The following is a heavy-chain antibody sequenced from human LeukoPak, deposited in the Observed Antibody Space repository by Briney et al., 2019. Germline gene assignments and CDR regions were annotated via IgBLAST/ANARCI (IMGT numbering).Heavy chain of an antibody. Sequence: PSETLSLTCTVSGGSISSSSYYWGWIRQPPGKGLEWIGSIYYSGSTYYNPSLKSRVTISVDTSKNQFSLKLSSVTAADTAVYYCARSSFPPYSGPGYDYWGQGTLVTVSS. J-gene: IGHJ4*02. CDR1: GGSISSSSYY. CDR3: ARSSFPPYSGPGYDY. V-gene: IGHV4-39*07. CDR2: IYYSGST. D-gene: IGHD1-26*01.